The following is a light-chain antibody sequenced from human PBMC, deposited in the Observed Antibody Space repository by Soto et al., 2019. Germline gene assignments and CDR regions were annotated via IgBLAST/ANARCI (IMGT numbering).Light chain of an antibody. CDR3: QQYNSYWT. Sequence: DIPMTQSPSTLSASVGDRVTITCRASQSISSWLAGYQQKPGKAPKLLIYKASSLESGVPSRFSGSGSGTEFTLTISSLQPDDFATYFCQQYNSYWTFGQGTKVEIK. J-gene: IGKJ1*01. V-gene: IGKV1-5*03. CDR2: KAS. CDR1: QSISSW.